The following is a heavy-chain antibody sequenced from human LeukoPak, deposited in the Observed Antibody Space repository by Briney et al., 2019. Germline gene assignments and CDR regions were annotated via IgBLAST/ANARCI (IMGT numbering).Heavy chain of an antibody. CDR2: INHSGST. CDR1: GGSFSGYH. V-gene: IGHV4-34*01. J-gene: IGHJ6*02. CDR3: ARGLRFLVV. Sequence: PSETLSLTCAVYGGSFSGYHWSWICQPPGKGLEWIGEINHSGSTNYNPSLKSRVTISVDTSKNQFSLKLSFVTAADTAVYYCARGLRFLVVWGQGTTVTVSS. D-gene: IGHD3-3*01.